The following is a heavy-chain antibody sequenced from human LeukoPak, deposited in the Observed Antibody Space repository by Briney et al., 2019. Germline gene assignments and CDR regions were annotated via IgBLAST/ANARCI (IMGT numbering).Heavy chain of an antibody. D-gene: IGHD6-6*01. CDR3: ARDSRIAARPGGLFFY. CDR2: INPNSGGT. J-gene: IGHJ4*02. Sequence: GASVKVSCKASGYTFTGYYMHWVRQAAGQGLEWMGWINPNSGGTNYAQKFQGRVTMTRDTSISTAYMELSRLRSDDTAVYYCARDSRIAARPGGLFFYWGQGTLVTVSS. CDR1: GYTFTGYY. V-gene: IGHV1-2*02.